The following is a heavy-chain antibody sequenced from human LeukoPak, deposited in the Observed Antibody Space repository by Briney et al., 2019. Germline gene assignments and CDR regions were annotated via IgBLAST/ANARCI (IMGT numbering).Heavy chain of an antibody. J-gene: IGHJ4*02. D-gene: IGHD1-26*01. CDR1: GFTFSSYA. CDR3: SRGGGSYPFDY. V-gene: IGHV3-30*04. Sequence: GGSLRLSCAASGFTFSSYAMHWVRQAPGKGLEWVAVISYDGSNKYYADSVKGRFTISRDNSKNTLYLQMNSLRAVDTAVYFCSRGGGSYPFDYWGQGTLVTVSS. CDR2: ISYDGSNK.